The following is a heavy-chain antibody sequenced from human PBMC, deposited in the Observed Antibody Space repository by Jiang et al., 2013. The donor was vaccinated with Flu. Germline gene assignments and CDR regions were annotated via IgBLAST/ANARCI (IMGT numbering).Heavy chain of an antibody. CDR3: ARPYRSVNDFDH. Sequence: SGAEVKKPGASVKVSCKASGYTFTRYTMHWVRQAPGERFEWMGWINAGDGDTKYSQKFQGRVTITRDTSASTVYMELSSLRDEDTAVYYCARPYRSVNDFDHWGQGTPSPSPQ. V-gene: IGHV1-3*01. CDR1: GYTFTRYT. J-gene: IGHJ4*02. CDR2: INAGDGDT. D-gene: IGHD6-25*01.